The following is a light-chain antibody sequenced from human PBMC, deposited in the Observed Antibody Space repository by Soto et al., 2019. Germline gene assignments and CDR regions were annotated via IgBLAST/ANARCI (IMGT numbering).Light chain of an antibody. Sequence: DIVMTQSPLSLPVTPGEPASISCRSGQSLLHSDGSYYLDWYLQKPGQSPQLLIYLGSHRASGAPDRSSGSGSGTDFTLKISRVEAEDVGVYYCMQALQTPYTFGGGTKVEIK. CDR3: MQALQTPYT. CDR1: QSLLHSDGSYY. CDR2: LGS. V-gene: IGKV2-28*01. J-gene: IGKJ4*01.